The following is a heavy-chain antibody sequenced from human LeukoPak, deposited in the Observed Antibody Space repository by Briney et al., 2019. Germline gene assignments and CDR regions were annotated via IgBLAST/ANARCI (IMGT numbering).Heavy chain of an antibody. CDR1: GFTFNYYG. D-gene: IGHD3-3*01. V-gene: IGHV3-21*01. CDR2: ISSDGTYI. Sequence: GGSLRLSFAVSGFTFNYYGMNWVRQARGKGLEWVSSISSDGTYIYYADSVKGRFTISRDTAKKSLYLHMNSLRVEDTAVYYCARASRGYDFWSGYYPDYWGQGTLVTVSS. CDR3: ARASRGYDFWSGYYPDY. J-gene: IGHJ4*02.